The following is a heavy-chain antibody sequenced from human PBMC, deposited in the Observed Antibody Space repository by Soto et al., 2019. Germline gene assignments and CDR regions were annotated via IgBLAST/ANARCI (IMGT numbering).Heavy chain of an antibody. CDR1: GGSISSSSYY. V-gene: IGHV4-39*02. J-gene: IGHJ5*02. Sequence: SETLSLTCTVSGGSISSSSYYWGWIRQPPGKGLEWIGSIYYSGSTYYNPSLKSRVTISVDTSKNQFSLKLSSVTAADTAVYYCARDPPVYQLPRNWFDPWGQGTLVTVSS. D-gene: IGHD2-2*01. CDR3: ARDPPVYQLPRNWFDP. CDR2: IYYSGST.